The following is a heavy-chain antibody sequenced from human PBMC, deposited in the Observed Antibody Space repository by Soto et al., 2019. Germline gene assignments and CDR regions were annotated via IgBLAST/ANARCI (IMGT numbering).Heavy chain of an antibody. CDR2: IWYDGSNK. Sequence: LKLSCAASGFTFSSYGMHWVRQAPGKGLEWVAVIWYDGSNKYYADSVKGRFTISRDNSKNTLYLQMNSLRAEDTAVYYCARLFQLYFDPCGQXTLVTVSS. D-gene: IGHD2-2*01. V-gene: IGHV3-33*01. CDR1: GFTFSSYG. CDR3: ARLFQLYFDP. J-gene: IGHJ5*02.